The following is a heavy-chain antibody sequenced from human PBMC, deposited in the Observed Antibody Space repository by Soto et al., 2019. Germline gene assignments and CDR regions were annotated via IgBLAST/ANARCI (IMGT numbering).Heavy chain of an antibody. CDR1: GGSISSSSW. CDR3: ARDLDHGKAVGY. J-gene: IGHJ4*02. CDR2: IYHSGST. Sequence: SETLSLTCAVSGGSISSSSWWSWFRQPPGKGLEWIGEIYHSGSTNYNPSLKSRVTISVDKSKNQFSLKLSSVTAADTAVYYCARDLDHGKAVGYWGQGTLVTVSS. V-gene: IGHV4-4*02.